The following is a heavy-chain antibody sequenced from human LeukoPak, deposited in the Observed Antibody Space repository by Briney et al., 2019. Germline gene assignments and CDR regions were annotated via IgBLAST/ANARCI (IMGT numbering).Heavy chain of an antibody. CDR2: ISGSGGST. J-gene: IGHJ4*02. CDR3: AKRAYGDYVGLYYFDY. V-gene: IGHV3-23*01. CDR1: GLTLSSYA. Sequence: GGSLRLFCAASGLTLSSYAMSGVRQAPGKGLEWASAISGSGGSTYYADSVKGRFTISRDNSKNTLYLQMNSLRAEDTAVYYCAKRAYGDYVGLYYFDYWGQGTLVTVSS. D-gene: IGHD4-17*01.